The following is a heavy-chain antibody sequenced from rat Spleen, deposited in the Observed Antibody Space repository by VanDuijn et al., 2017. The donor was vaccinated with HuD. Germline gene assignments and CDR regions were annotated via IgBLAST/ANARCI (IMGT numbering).Heavy chain of an antibody. J-gene: IGHJ4*01. V-gene: IGHV3-1*01. CDR2: ISYSGST. CDR1: GYSITRNY. D-gene: IGHD1-4*01. Sequence: EVQLQESGPGLVKPSQSLSLTCSVTGYSITRNYWGWIRKFPGNKMEWIGHISYSGSTSYNPSLKSRISITRDTSKNQFFLQLNSVTTEDTATYYCARYIPGYYVMDAWGQGASVTVSS. CDR3: ARYIPGYYVMDA.